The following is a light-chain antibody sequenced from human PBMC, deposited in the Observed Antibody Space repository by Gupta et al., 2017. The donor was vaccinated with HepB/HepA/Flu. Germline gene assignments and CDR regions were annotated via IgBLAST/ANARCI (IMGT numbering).Light chain of an antibody. Sequence: DIVMTQSPYSLALSLGERATINCKSSQSVLSSYNNKNFLTWYQQKPGQPPRLLISWASSRESGVPERFSGSGSATDFTLTISILHAEDVAIYYCHQHYNAPCSFGQGTRLEIK. V-gene: IGKV4-1*01. CDR2: WAS. J-gene: IGKJ2*04. CDR1: QSVLSSYNNKNF. CDR3: HQHYNAPCS.